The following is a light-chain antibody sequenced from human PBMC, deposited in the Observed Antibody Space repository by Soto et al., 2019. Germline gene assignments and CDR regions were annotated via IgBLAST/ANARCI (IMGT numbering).Light chain of an antibody. Sequence: EIVLTQSPAILSVSPGERATLSCRASQSISRSLAWYQQKPGQAPRLLISDASNRATGIPDRFSGSGSGTDFTLTISSLEPEDFAVYYCQQRSNWSGTFGQGTKVDIK. CDR3: QQRSNWSGT. CDR2: DAS. V-gene: IGKV3-11*01. CDR1: QSISRS. J-gene: IGKJ1*01.